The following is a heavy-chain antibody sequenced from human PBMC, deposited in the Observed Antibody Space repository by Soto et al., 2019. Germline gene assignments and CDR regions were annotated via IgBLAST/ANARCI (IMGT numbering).Heavy chain of an antibody. CDR3: AREVALVPGLHWFDP. CDR2: INSDGSST. Sequence: EVQLVESGGGLVQPGGSLRLSCAASGFTFSSYWMHWVRQAPGKGLVWVSRINSDGSSTSYADSVKGRFTISRDNAKNTLYLQMNSLRAEDTAVYYCAREVALVPGLHWFDPWGQGTLVTVSS. CDR1: GFTFSSYW. J-gene: IGHJ5*02. V-gene: IGHV3-74*01.